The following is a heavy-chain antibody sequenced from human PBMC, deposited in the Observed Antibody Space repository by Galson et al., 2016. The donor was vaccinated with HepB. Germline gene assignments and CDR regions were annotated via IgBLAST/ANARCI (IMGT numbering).Heavy chain of an antibody. CDR2: TYLRSKWYN. CDR3: ARDVGSTLAARSFDY. CDR1: GDSVSSNTAA. D-gene: IGHD6-6*01. V-gene: IGHV6-1*01. J-gene: IGHJ4*02. Sequence: CAISGDSVSSNTAAWNWIRQSPSRGLEWLGRTYLRSKWYNDYTMSVKSRIIISPDTSKNQFSLQLNSATPEDTAVYYCARDVGSTLAARSFDYWRQGTLVTVSS.